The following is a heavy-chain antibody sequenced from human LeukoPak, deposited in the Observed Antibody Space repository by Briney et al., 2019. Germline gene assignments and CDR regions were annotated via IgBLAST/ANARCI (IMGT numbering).Heavy chain of an antibody. D-gene: IGHD3-9*01. CDR2: IIPIFGTA. CDR1: GGTFSSYA. CDR3: ARAVLRYFDWLLAYNWFDP. V-gene: IGHV1-69*06. Sequence: GASVKVSCKASGGTFSSYAISWVRQAPGQGLEWMEGIIPIFGTANYAQKFQGRVTITADKSTSTAYMELSSLRSEDTAVYYCARAVLRYFDWLLAYNWFDPWGQGTLVTVSS. J-gene: IGHJ5*02.